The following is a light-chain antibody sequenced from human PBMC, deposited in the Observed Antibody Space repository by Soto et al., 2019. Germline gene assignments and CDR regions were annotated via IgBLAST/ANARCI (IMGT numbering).Light chain of an antibody. CDR3: QQYKSYPLT. CDR2: DAS. J-gene: IGKJ4*01. V-gene: IGKV1-5*01. Sequence: GDRVTIPCRASQGISSWLAWYQQKPGKARKLLIYDASSLESGVPSRVSGSGSGTECTLTISSLQPDDFATYYCQQYKSYPLTFGGGTKVDI. CDR1: QGISSW.